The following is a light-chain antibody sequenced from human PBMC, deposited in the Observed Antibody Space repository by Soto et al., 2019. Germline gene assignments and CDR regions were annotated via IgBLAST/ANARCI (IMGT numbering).Light chain of an antibody. J-gene: IGKJ5*01. V-gene: IGKV3-11*01. CDR1: QSVGTN. Sequence: EVVLTQSPATLSVSPGERATLXFRASQSVGTNLAWYQQKPGQAPRLLIYDVSNRATGIPARFSGSGSGTDFTLTIGSLEPEDFAVYYCQQRSNWPQITFGQGTRLEIK. CDR3: QQRSNWPQIT. CDR2: DVS.